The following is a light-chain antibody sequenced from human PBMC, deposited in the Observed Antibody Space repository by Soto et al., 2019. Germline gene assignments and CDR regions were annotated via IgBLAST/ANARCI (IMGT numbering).Light chain of an antibody. CDR3: QQSYGTPLT. J-gene: IGKJ4*01. V-gene: IGKV1-39*01. Sequence: DIEMTQSPSSLSASVGDRVTIACRASQSIRNYLNWYQHKPGKVPKLLIYAASSLQSGVPTRFSGSGSGTDFTLTISSLQPEDFATYYGQQSYGTPLTFGGGTKVEIK. CDR1: QSIRNY. CDR2: AAS.